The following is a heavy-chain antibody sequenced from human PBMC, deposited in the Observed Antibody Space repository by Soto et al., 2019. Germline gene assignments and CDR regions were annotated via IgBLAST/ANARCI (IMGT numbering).Heavy chain of an antibody. J-gene: IGHJ6*02. V-gene: IGHV3-9*01. Sequence: EVQLVESGGGLVEPGKSLRLSCVVSGFTYEDFAMHWVRQAPGKGLEWVSGISWNSASTGYADSVTGRFTISRDNAKNSLYLQVRNITGDDTAMYYCVEDFRRYPNGLAVWGPGTSVTVSS. CDR2: ISWNSAST. D-gene: IGHD2-2*02. CDR1: GFTYEDFA. CDR3: VEDFRRYPNGLAV.